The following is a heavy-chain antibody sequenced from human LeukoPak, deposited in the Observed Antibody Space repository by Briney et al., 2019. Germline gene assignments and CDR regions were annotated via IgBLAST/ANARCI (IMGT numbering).Heavy chain of an antibody. CDR1: GGSISSYY. D-gene: IGHD3-16*02. CDR3: ARDSPYVWGSYRPFDY. Sequence: SETLSLTCTVAGGSISSYYWSWIRQPAGKGLEWIGRIYTSGSTNYNPSLRGRVTISVDTSKNQFSLKVSSLTAAGTAVYYCARDSPYVWGSYRPFDYWGQGTLVTVSS. J-gene: IGHJ4*02. V-gene: IGHV4-4*07. CDR2: IYTSGST.